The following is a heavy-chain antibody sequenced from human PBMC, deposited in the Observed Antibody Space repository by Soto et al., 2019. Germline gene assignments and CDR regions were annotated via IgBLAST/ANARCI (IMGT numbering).Heavy chain of an antibody. CDR2: ISGTGGST. Sequence: EVQLLESGGGLVQPGGSLRLSCAASEFTFSDYAMGWVRQAPGKGLETVSFISGTGGSTDYADPVEGRFTISRDNSKNTLYLQMNSLRAEDTAIYYCAKGTRSGWYFYFDSWGQGTLVTVSS. D-gene: IGHD6-19*01. V-gene: IGHV3-23*01. CDR1: EFTFSDYA. CDR3: AKGTRSGWYFYFDS. J-gene: IGHJ4*02.